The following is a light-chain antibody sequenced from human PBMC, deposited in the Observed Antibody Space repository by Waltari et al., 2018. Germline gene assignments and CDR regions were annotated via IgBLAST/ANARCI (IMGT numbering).Light chain of an antibody. J-gene: IGLJ3*02. V-gene: IGLV7-43*01. CDR2: STD. CDR3: LLYYGGAWV. CDR1: PGPVTRHYH. Sequence: QTVVTQEPSLTVSPGGTVTLPCPSSPGPVTRHYHPNWFQQKPGQAPRPLIYSTDKKHSWTPARFSGSLLGGKAALTVSDVQPEDEADFYCLLYYGGAWVFGGGTKLTVL.